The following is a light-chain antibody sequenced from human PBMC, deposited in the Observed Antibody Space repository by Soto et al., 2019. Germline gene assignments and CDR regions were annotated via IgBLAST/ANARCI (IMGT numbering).Light chain of an antibody. Sequence: EIVMTQSPATLSVSPGERATLSCRASQSISSNLAWYQQKPGQAPRLLIHGASTRATGIPARFSGSGSGTEFTLTISSLQSEDFAAYYCQQYGNAPWTFGQGTEVDIK. V-gene: IGKV3-15*01. CDR1: QSISSN. CDR3: QQYGNAPWT. J-gene: IGKJ1*01. CDR2: GAS.